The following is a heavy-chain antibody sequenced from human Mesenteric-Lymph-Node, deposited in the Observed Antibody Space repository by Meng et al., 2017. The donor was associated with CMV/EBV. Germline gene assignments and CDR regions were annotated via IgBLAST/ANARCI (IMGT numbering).Heavy chain of an antibody. CDR1: GFTFSSYY. D-gene: IGHD2-2*01. CDR3: ARGGCSRTSCLDY. J-gene: IGHJ4*02. Sequence: CAASGFTFSSYYMHWVRQAPGKGLAWVSYINYDGSDTNYADSVRGRSTISRDNAKNTLYLQMNSLRGEDTAVYYCARGGCSRTSCLDYWGQGILVTVSS. V-gene: IGHV3-74*01. CDR2: INYDGSDT.